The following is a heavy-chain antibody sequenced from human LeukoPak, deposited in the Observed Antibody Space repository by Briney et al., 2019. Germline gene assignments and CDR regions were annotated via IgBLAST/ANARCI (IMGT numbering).Heavy chain of an antibody. CDR1: GFTFSSYS. D-gene: IGHD3-3*01. J-gene: IGHJ3*02. CDR2: ISSSSSTI. V-gene: IGHV3-48*04. CDR3: ASLVLRFLEWLPWDAFDI. Sequence: PGGSLRLSCAASGFTFSSYSMNWVRQAPGKGLEWVSYISSSSSTIYYADSVKGRFTISRDNAKNSLYLQMNSLRAEDTAVYYCASLVLRFLEWLPWDAFDIWGQGTMVTVSS.